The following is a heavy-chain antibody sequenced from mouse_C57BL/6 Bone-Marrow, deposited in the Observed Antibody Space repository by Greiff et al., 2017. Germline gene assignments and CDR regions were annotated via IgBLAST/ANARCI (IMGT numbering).Heavy chain of an antibody. D-gene: IGHD2-4*01. V-gene: IGHV1-81*01. Sequence: QVQLQQSGAELARPGASVKLSCKASGYTFTSYGISWVKQRTGQGLEWIGEIYPRSGNTYYNEKFKGKATLTADKSSSTAYMELRSLPSEDSAVYVSARDGGIYYDPFADWGQGTLVTVSA. CDR3: ARDGGIYYDPFAD. CDR2: IYPRSGNT. CDR1: GYTFTSYG. J-gene: IGHJ3*01.